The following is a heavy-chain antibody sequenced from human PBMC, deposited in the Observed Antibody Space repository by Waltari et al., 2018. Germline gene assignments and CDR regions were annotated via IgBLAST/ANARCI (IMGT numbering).Heavy chain of an antibody. V-gene: IGHV3-23*01. CDR2: ITYDGRTK. Sequence: EVQLLESGGGLVQPGGSLSLSCAASGFTFSHHAMRGVRQAPGKGLEWVSVITYDGRTKYSADSVRDRFTISRDNSRNTLYLEMNSLRAEDTAVYYCARDWRRSLDFFGWLLFALDFWGQGTLVAVSS. CDR3: ARDWRRSLDFFGWLLFALDF. J-gene: IGHJ4*02. CDR1: GFTFSHHA. D-gene: IGHD3-9*01.